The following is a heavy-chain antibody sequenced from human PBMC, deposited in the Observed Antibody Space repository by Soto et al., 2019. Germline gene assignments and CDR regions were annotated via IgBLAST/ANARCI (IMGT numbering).Heavy chain of an antibody. D-gene: IGHD3-3*01. V-gene: IGHV1-18*01. CDR3: ARDQADFWSGYYTGVGYYGMDV. J-gene: IGHJ6*02. Sequence: ASVKVSCKASGYTFTSYCISWVRQAPGQGLEWMGWISAYNGNTNYAHKLQGRVTMTTDTSTSTAYMELRSLRSDDTAVYYCARDQADFWSGYYTGVGYYGMDVWGQGTTVNVSS. CDR2: ISAYNGNT. CDR1: GYTFTSYC.